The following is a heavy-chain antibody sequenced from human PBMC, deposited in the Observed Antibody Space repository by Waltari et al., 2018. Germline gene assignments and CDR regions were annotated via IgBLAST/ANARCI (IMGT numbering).Heavy chain of an antibody. Sequence: QLQLQESGPGLVKPSETLSLTCTVSGGSISSSSYYWGWIRQPPGKGLEWIGSIYYSGSTYYNPSLKSRVTISVDTSKNQFSLKLSSVTTADTAVYYCARDMTVTRYYYYYGMDVWGQGTTVTVSS. CDR3: ARDMTVTRYYYYYGMDV. V-gene: IGHV4-39*07. CDR2: IYYSGST. D-gene: IGHD4-17*01. J-gene: IGHJ6*02. CDR1: GGSISSSSYY.